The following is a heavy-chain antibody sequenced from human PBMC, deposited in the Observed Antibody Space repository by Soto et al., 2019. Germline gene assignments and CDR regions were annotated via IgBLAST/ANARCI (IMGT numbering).Heavy chain of an antibody. Sequence: ASVKVSCKASGYTFTSYGISWVRQAPGQGLEWMGWISAYNGNTNYSQKLQGRVTMTTDTSTSTAYMELSSLRSEDTAVYYCAREREIVVVPAAPGYWGQGTLVTVSS. CDR1: GYTFTSYG. J-gene: IGHJ4*02. CDR2: ISAYNGNT. CDR3: AREREIVVVPAAPGY. D-gene: IGHD2-2*01. V-gene: IGHV1-18*01.